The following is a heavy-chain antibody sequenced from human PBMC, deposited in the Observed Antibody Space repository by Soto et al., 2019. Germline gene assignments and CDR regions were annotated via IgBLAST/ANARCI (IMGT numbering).Heavy chain of an antibody. CDR2: INPSSGDI. V-gene: IGHV1-46*01. CDR1: GYLFTSYY. CDR3: ARHGNYGSGSYYYYYYGMDV. J-gene: IGHJ6*02. D-gene: IGHD3-10*01. Sequence: ASVKVSCKASGYLFTSYYMHWVRQAPGQGPEWMGIINPSSGDISYAQKFQGRVTMTRDTSTSTAYMELSSLRSEDTAVYYCARHGNYGSGSYYYYYYGMDVWGQGTTVTVSS.